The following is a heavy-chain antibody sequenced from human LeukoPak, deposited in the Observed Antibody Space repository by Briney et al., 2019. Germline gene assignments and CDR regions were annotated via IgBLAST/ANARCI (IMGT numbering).Heavy chain of an antibody. CDR1: GFSVSNNH. CDR2: ISNSGTT. J-gene: IGHJ4*02. CDR3: AKEFSGGWSFDC. V-gene: IGHV3-66*01. Sequence: GGSLRLSCAASGFSVSNNHVTWVRQAPGKGLEWVSVISNSGTTYYADSVKGRLTISRDNSKNTLFLQMNSLRAEDTAVYYCAKEFSGGWSFDCWGQGTLVTVSS. D-gene: IGHD2-15*01.